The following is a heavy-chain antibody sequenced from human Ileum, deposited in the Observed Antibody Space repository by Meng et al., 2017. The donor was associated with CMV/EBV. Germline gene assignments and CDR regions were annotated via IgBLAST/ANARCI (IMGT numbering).Heavy chain of an antibody. V-gene: IGHV3-48*01. CDR3: TKRLTIRKYGMDA. CDR2: ISLSGPTI. D-gene: IGHD3-3*01. J-gene: IGHJ6*02. Sequence: GESLKISCAASGFSFSGYSMIWVRQAPGKGLEWVSYISLSGPTIYYADSVKGRFTISRDDSTSTVYLQMNSLKTEDTAVYYCTKRLTIRKYGMDAWGQGTTVTVSS. CDR1: GFSFSGYS.